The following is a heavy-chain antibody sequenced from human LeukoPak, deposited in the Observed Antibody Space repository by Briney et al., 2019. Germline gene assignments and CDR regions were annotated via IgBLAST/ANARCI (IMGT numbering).Heavy chain of an antibody. V-gene: IGHV4-4*07. CDR2: IYTSGST. CDR1: GGSISSYY. J-gene: IGHJ5*02. D-gene: IGHD5-24*01. Sequence: SETLSLTCTVSGGSISSYYWSWIRQPPGKGLEWIGRIYTSGSTNHNPSLKSRVTMSVDKSKNQLSLKLSSVTAADTAVYYCARGRDGYNWISQGNNWFDPWGQGALVTVSS. CDR3: ARGRDGYNWISQGNNWFDP.